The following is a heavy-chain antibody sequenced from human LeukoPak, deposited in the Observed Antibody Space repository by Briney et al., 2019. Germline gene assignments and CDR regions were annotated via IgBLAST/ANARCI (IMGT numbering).Heavy chain of an antibody. J-gene: IGHJ4*02. Sequence: PGGSLRLSCAASGFTFSSYWMHWVRQAPGKGLVWVSRINSDGSSTTYADSVKGRFTISRDNAKNTLYLQMSSLRAEDTAVYYCARLPVLRYFDWSDYWGQGTLVTVSS. D-gene: IGHD3-9*01. V-gene: IGHV3-74*01. CDR3: ARLPVLRYFDWSDY. CDR1: GFTFSSYW. CDR2: INSDGSST.